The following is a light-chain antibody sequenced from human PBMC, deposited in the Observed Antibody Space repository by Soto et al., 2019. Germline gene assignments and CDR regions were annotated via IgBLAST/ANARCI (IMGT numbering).Light chain of an antibody. CDR3: QQSYSTLSIT. CDR1: QSISGY. CDR2: AAS. V-gene: IGKV1-39*01. J-gene: IGKJ5*01. Sequence: DIQMTQSPSSLSASVGDRVTITLLSSQSISGYLNWYQQKPGKAPKLLIYAASSLQSGVPSRFSGSGSGTDFTLTISSLQPEDFATYYCQQSYSTLSITFGQGTRLEIK.